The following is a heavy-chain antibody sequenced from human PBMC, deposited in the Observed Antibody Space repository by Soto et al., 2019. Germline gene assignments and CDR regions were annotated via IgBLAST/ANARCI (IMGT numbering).Heavy chain of an antibody. CDR2: ISSSSGHI. V-gene: IGHV3-21*01. D-gene: IGHD3-10*01. J-gene: IGHJ4*02. CDR1: GFTFNNYG. CDR3: ARLWGDFLSDY. Sequence: EVQLVESGGGLVKPGGSLRLSCAASGFTFNNYGMNWIRQAPGKGLEWVSSISSSSGHIYYAESVRGRFTISRDNSKNSLYLQMNSLRAEDTAVYYCARLWGDFLSDYWGQGTLVTVSS.